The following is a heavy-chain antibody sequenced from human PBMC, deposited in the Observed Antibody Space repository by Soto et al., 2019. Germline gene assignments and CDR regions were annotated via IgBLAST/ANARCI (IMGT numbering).Heavy chain of an antibody. V-gene: IGHV3-30-3*01. CDR3: ARPRWRDDYKWGYFDP. CDR1: GFTFSSYA. J-gene: IGHJ2*01. CDR2: ISYDGSNK. D-gene: IGHD4-4*01. Sequence: QVQLVESGGGVVQPGRSLRLSCAASGFTFSSYAMHWVRQAPGKGLEWVAVISYDGSNKYYADSVKGRFTISRDNSKNTLYLQRNSLRAEETAVYYCARPRWRDDYKWGYFDPGGRGTLVTVSS.